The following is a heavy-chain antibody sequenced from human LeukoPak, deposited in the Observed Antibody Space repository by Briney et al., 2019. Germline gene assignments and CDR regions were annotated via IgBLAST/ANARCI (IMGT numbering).Heavy chain of an antibody. Sequence: PGGPLRLSCAASGFTFSSYSMNWVRQAPGKGLEWVSYISSSSSTIYYADSVKGRFTISRDNAKNSLYLQMNSLRAEDTAVYYCARDRYDILTGYSQTDYWGQGTLVTVSS. CDR2: ISSSSSTI. CDR3: ARDRYDILTGYSQTDY. J-gene: IGHJ4*02. V-gene: IGHV3-48*01. D-gene: IGHD3-9*01. CDR1: GFTFSSYS.